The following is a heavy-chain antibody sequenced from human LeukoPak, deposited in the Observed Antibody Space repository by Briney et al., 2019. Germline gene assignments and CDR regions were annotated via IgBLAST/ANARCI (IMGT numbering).Heavy chain of an antibody. CDR1: ASGYTFTDYD. CDR2: ISNYNGDT. V-gene: IGHV1-18*01. CDR3: ARGGISARGGLEI. Sequence: ASVKVSCKASASGYTFTDYDISWVRQAPGQGLEWMGWISNYNGDTNYEQKFQGRVTMTAETSSSTVYMELRSLRFDDTAVYYCARGGISARGGLEIWGQGTTVTVSS. D-gene: IGHD2-15*01. J-gene: IGHJ3*02.